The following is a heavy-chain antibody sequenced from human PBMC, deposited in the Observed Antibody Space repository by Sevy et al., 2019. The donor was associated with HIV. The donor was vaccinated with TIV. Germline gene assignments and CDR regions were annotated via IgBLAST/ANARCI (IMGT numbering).Heavy chain of an antibody. J-gene: IGHJ3*02. Sequence: GGSLRLSCAASGFTFSDYYMGWIRQAPVKGLEWLSYISNSGRAIYYADSVKGRFTISRDNAKNSLYLQMNSLRAEDTAVYYCARGRTGGSQGYAFDIWGQGTMFTVSS. CDR3: ARGRTGGSQGYAFDI. D-gene: IGHD7-27*01. CDR1: GFTFSDYY. V-gene: IGHV3-11*01. CDR2: ISNSGRAI.